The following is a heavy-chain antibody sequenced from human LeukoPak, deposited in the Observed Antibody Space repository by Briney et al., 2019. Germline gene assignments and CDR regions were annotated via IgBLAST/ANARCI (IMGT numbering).Heavy chain of an antibody. CDR1: GYSFTSYW. CDR2: IYPGDSDT. J-gene: IGHJ4*02. Sequence: TGESLKISCKGSGYSFTSYWIGWVRQMPGKGLEWMGIIYPGDSDTRYSPSFQGQVTIAADKSISTAYLQWSSLKASDTAMYYCATRPPDGPREQGFDYWGQGTLVTVSS. V-gene: IGHV5-51*01. CDR3: ATRPPDGPREQGFDY. D-gene: IGHD1-14*01.